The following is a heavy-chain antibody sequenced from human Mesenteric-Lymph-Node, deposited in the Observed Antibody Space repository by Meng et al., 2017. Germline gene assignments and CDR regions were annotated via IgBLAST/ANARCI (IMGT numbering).Heavy chain of an antibody. J-gene: IGHJ4*02. Sequence: GESLKISCAASGFTLSNHWMSWVRQAPGKGLEWVANIKQDGSEKYYVDSVKGRFTISRDNAKNSLYLQMNSLRAEDTAVYYCAREATVTFDFDYWGQGTLVTVSS. CDR1: GFTLSNHW. CDR2: IKQDGSEK. D-gene: IGHD4-17*01. V-gene: IGHV3-7*01. CDR3: AREATVTFDFDY.